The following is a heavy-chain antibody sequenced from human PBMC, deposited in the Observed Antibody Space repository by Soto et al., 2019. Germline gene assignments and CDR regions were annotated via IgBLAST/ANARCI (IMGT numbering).Heavy chain of an antibody. CDR2: IYHSGST. CDR3: ALDRSWAHGGLYYYAMDV. Sequence: QVQLQESGPGLVKPSGTLSLTCAVSGGSISSSNWWSWVRQPPGKGLEWIGEIYHSGSTNYNPSQQKQATITVDKSKNPFSLTLSCVTAADTAVYYCALDRSWAHGGLYYYAMDVWGQGTTVTVSS. D-gene: IGHD1-26*01. J-gene: IGHJ6*02. V-gene: IGHV4-4*02. CDR1: GGSISSSNW.